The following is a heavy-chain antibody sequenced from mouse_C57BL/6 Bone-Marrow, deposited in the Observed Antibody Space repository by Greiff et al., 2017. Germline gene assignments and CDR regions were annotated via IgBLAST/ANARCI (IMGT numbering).Heavy chain of an antibody. CDR3: ARHPVAMDY. V-gene: IGHV5-6*01. CDR2: ISSGGSYT. J-gene: IGHJ4*01. Sequence: EVMLVESGGDLVKPGGSLKLSCAASGFTFSSYGMSWVRQTPDKRLEWVATISSGGSYTYYPDSVKGRFTISRDNAKNTLYLQMSSLKSEDTAMYYCARHPVAMDYWGQGTSVTVSS. CDR1: GFTFSSYG.